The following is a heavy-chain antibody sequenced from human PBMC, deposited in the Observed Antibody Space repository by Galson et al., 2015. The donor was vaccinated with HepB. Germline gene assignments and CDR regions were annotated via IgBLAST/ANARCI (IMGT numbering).Heavy chain of an antibody. CDR3: VKAGYCSSTSCYTHRMGYAFDI. CDR2: ISSNGGST. Sequence: SLRLSCAASGFTFSSSAMHWVRQAPGKGLDYVSAISSNGGSTYYADSVKGRFTISRDNSKNTLYLQMSSLRAEDTAVYYCVKAGYCSSTSCYTHRMGYAFDIWGQGTMVNVSS. J-gene: IGHJ3*02. CDR1: GFTFSSSA. D-gene: IGHD2-2*02. V-gene: IGHV3-64D*06.